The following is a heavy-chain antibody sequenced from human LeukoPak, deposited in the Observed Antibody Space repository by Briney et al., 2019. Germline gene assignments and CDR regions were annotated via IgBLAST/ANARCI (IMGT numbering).Heavy chain of an antibody. CDR2: IYSSGST. CDR1: GGSISSYY. Sequence: PSETLSLTCPVSGGSISSYYWSWVRHPAGKGLEWIGRIYSSGSTNYNPSLNSRVTMLVDTSNNQFSLRLTSVTAADTAVYYCARGTTAAAGIFDCWGQGTLVTVSS. CDR3: ARGTTAAAGIFDC. V-gene: IGHV4-4*07. J-gene: IGHJ4*02. D-gene: IGHD6-13*01.